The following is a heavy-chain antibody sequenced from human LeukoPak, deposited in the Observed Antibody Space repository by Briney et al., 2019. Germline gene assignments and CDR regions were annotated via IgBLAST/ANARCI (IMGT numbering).Heavy chain of an antibody. V-gene: IGHV3-74*01. D-gene: IGHD3-10*01. CDR1: GFTFSTYW. Sequence: PGGSLRLSCAASGFTFSTYWMHWVRQAPGKGLVWVSGVNTDGSRTNYADSVKGRFTISRDNAKNTLHLQMNSLRAEDTAVYYCARDGLVVRGTFPENWFDRWGQGTLVTVSS. CDR3: ARDGLVVRGTFPENWFDR. CDR2: VNTDGSRT. J-gene: IGHJ5*02.